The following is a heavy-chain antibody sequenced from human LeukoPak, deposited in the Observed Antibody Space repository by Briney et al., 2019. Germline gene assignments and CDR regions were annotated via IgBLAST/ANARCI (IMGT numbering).Heavy chain of an antibody. CDR3: AKDHLITMVRGVMDY. D-gene: IGHD3-10*01. J-gene: IGHJ4*02. V-gene: IGHV3-30*18. CDR1: GFTFSSYG. CDR2: ISYDGSNK. Sequence: GGSLRLSCAASGFTFSSYGMHWVHQAPGKGLEWVAVISYDGSNKYYADSVKGRFTISRDNSKNTLYLQMNSLRAEDTAVYYCAKDHLITMVRGVMDYWGQGTLVTVSS.